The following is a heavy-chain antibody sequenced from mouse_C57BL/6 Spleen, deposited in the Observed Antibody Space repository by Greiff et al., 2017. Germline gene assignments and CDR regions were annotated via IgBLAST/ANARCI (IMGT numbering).Heavy chain of an antibody. CDR3: TRSDYYGSRDFDY. D-gene: IGHD1-1*01. J-gene: IGHJ2*01. V-gene: IGHV1-15*01. CDR2: IDPETGGT. Sequence: QVQLQQSGAELVRPGASVTLSCKASGYTFTDYEMHWVKQTPVHGLEWIGAIDPETGGTAYNQKFKGKAILTADKSSSTAYMELRSLTSEDSAVYYCTRSDYYGSRDFDYWGQGTTLTVSS. CDR1: GYTFTDYE.